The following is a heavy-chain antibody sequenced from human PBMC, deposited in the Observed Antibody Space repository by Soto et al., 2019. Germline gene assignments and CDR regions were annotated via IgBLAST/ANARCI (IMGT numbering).Heavy chain of an antibody. V-gene: IGHV4-59*01. CDR3: ARDYSRWHV. J-gene: IGHJ6*04. CDR1: GVSISSYY. Sequence: TSETLSLTCTVSGVSISSYYWIWIRQPPGKGLEWIGYIYYSGSTNYNPSLKSRVTISVDTSKNQFSLKLSSVTAADTAVYYCARDYSRWHVWGKGTTVTVSS. D-gene: IGHD2-15*01. CDR2: IYYSGST.